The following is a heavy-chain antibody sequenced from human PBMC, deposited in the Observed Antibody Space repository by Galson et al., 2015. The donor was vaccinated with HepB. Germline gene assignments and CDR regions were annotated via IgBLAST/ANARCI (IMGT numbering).Heavy chain of an antibody. J-gene: IGHJ4*02. V-gene: IGHV3-21*01. CDR1: GFTFSSYS. CDR3: ASGGYNGDYSGLEVP. Sequence: SLRLSCAASGFTFSSYSMNWVRQAPGKGLEWVSSISSSSSYIYYADSVKGRFTISRDNAKNSLYLQMNSLRAEDTAVYYCASGGYNGDYSGLEVPWGQGTLVTASS. CDR2: ISSSSSYI. D-gene: IGHD4-17*01.